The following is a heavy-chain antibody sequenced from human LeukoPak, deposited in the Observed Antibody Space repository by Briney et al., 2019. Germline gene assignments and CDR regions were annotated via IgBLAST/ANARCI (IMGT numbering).Heavy chain of an antibody. CDR2: ISAYNGNT. CDR1: GYTFTSYG. CDR3: ARDNYYYDSSGFLDY. J-gene: IGHJ4*02. D-gene: IGHD3-22*01. V-gene: IGHV1-18*01. Sequence: ASVKVSCKASGYTFTSYGISWVRQAPGQGLEWMGWISAYNGNTNYAQKLQGRVTMTTDTSTSTAYMELRSLRSDDTAVYYCARDNYYYDSSGFLDYWGQGTLVTVSS.